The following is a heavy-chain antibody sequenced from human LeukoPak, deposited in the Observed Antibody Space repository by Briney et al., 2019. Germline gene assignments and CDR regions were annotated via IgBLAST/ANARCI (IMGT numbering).Heavy chain of an antibody. D-gene: IGHD6-19*01. Sequence: GGSLRLSCAASGFTFSDYYMSWIRQAPGQGLEWDSYISSSGSTIYYADSVKGRFTISRDNAKNSLYLQMNSLRAEDTAVYYCARETSSGWDVKRYYFDYWGQGTLVTVSS. CDR2: ISSSGSTI. CDR1: GFTFSDYY. J-gene: IGHJ4*02. V-gene: IGHV3-11*01. CDR3: ARETSSGWDVKRYYFDY.